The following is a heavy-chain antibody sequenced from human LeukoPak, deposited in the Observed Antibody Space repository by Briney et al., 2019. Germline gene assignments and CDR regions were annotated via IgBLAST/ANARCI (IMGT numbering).Heavy chain of an antibody. V-gene: IGHV3-23*01. CDR3: AKAVAATNYFDY. D-gene: IGHD2-15*01. Sequence: GGSLRLSCATFGFTFSSYSMNWVRQAPGRGLEWVSGISGGGTHTYYADSVKGRFIISRDNSKNTLYLQMNSLRAEDTAVYYCAKAVAATNYFDYWGQGTLVTVSS. CDR2: ISGGGTHT. CDR1: GFTFSSYS. J-gene: IGHJ4*02.